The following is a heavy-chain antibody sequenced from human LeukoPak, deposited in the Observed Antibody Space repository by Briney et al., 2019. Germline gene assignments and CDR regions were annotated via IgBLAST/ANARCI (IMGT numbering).Heavy chain of an antibody. CDR3: AKQKGVSWYSEEDY. CDR2: ISGSTGST. Sequence: GGSLRLSCAASGFTFSSYAISSVRQAPGKGLEWVSGISGSTGSTYYVDSVKGRFTISRDNSKNTLYLQMNSLRAEDTAVYYCAKQKGVSWYSEEDYWGQGTLVTVSS. CDR1: GFTFSSYA. V-gene: IGHV3-23*01. J-gene: IGHJ4*02. D-gene: IGHD6-13*01.